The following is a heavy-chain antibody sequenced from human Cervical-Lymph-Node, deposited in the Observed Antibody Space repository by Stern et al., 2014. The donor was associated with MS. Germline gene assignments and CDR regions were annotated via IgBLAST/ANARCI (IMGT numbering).Heavy chain of an antibody. CDR2: INSDASIT. J-gene: IGHJ4*02. CDR1: GFTFSSHW. Sequence: EVQLVESGGGLVQPGGSLRLSCAASGFTFSSHWMHWVRQAPGTGLVWVSRINSDASITTYADSVKGRFTISRDNAKNTLYLQMNSLRAEDTAVYYCARDGATGYSSGRPDYWGQGTLVTVSS. D-gene: IGHD6-19*01. V-gene: IGHV3-74*01. CDR3: ARDGATGYSSGRPDY.